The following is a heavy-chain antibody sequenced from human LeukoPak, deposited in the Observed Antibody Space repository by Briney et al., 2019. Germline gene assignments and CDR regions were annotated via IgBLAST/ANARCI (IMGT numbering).Heavy chain of an antibody. CDR1: GFTFSSYA. Sequence: GGSLRLSCAASGFTFSSYAMHWVRQAPGKGLEYVSAISSNGGSTYYANSVKGRFTISRDNSKNTLYLQMGSLRAEDMAVDYCARDVYYDSSGMDVWGKGTTVTVSS. V-gene: IGHV3-64*01. CDR2: ISSNGGST. CDR3: ARDVYYDSSGMDV. J-gene: IGHJ6*04. D-gene: IGHD3-22*01.